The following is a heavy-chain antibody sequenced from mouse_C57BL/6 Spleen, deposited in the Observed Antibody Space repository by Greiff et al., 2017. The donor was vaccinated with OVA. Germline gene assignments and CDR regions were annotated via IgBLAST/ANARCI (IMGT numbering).Heavy chain of an antibody. V-gene: IGHV14-3*01. J-gene: IGHJ2*01. CDR1: GFNIKNTY. D-gene: IGHD2-5*01. Sequence: EVQGVESVAELVRPGASVKLSCTASGFNIKNTYMHWVKQRPEQGLEWIGRIDPANGNTKYAPKFQGKATITADTSSNTAYLQLSSLTSEDTAIYYCARTYYSNQGLFDYWGQGTTLTVSS. CDR3: ARTYYSNQGLFDY. CDR2: IDPANGNT.